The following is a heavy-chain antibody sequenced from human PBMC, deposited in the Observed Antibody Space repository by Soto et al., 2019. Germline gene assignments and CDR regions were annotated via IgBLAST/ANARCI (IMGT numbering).Heavy chain of an antibody. D-gene: IGHD5-12*01. CDR3: AQLSGYEAGGWFDP. Sequence: QITLKESGPTLVKPTQTLTLTCTFSGFSLSTDGVGVGWIRQPPGKGPEWLALIYWNDDKRVRPSLKTTLTITKDTSKDQVVLTLTNLDPVDTATYYCAQLSGYEAGGWFDPWGQGTLVTVSS. V-gene: IGHV2-5*01. CDR1: GFSLSTDGVG. J-gene: IGHJ5*02. CDR2: IYWNDDK.